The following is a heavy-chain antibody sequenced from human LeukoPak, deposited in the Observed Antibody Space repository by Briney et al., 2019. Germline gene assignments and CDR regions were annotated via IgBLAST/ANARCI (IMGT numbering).Heavy chain of an antibody. J-gene: IGHJ4*02. CDR2: IIPIFGTA. CDR3: ARFAVGRLFDY. CDR1: GGTFSSYA. V-gene: IGHV1-69*06. D-gene: IGHD6-25*01. Sequence: GASVKVSCKASGGTFSSYAISWVRQAPGQGLEWMGGIIPIFGTANYAQKFQGRVTITADKSTSTAYMELSSLRSEDTAVCYCARFAVGRLFDYWGQGTLVTVSS.